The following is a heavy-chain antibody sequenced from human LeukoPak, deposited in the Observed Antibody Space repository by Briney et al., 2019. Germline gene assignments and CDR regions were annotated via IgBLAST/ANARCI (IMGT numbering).Heavy chain of an antibody. V-gene: IGHV3-21*01. CDR2: ISSSSYI. Sequence: PGGSLRLSCAASGFTFSSYSMNWVRQAPGKGLEWVSSISSSSYIYYADSVKGRFTISRDNAKNTLYLQMNSLRAEDTAVYYCARGGVSRTQIVVVVAANDYWGQGTLVTVSS. CDR3: ARGGVSRTQIVVVVAANDY. CDR1: GFTFSSYS. J-gene: IGHJ4*02. D-gene: IGHD2-15*01.